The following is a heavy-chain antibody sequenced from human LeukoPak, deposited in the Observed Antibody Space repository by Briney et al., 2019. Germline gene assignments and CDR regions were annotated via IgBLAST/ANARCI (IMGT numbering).Heavy chain of an antibody. Sequence: PSETLSLTCGVSGGAITNYYWNWIRQPPGKGLEWIGYIYYSGSTNYNPSLKSRVTISVDTSKNQFSLKLSSVTAADTAVYYCARVGVVRGSLYFDYWGQGTLVTVSS. CDR2: IYYSGST. J-gene: IGHJ4*02. D-gene: IGHD3-10*01. V-gene: IGHV4-59*01. CDR1: GGAITNYY. CDR3: ARVGVVRGSLYFDY.